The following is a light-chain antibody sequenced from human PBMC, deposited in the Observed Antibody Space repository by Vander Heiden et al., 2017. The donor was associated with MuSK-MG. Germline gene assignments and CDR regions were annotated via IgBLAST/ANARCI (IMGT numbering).Light chain of an antibody. CDR1: QGISNS. Sequence: DIQMTQSPFSLSASVGDRVTITCRASQGISNSLAWYQQKPGKVPKLLISAASTLQSGVPSRFSGSGSGTDFTLTISILQPEDVATYYCQKDNSAPWTFGQGTKVEIE. CDR2: AAS. CDR3: QKDNSAPWT. J-gene: IGKJ1*01. V-gene: IGKV1-27*01.